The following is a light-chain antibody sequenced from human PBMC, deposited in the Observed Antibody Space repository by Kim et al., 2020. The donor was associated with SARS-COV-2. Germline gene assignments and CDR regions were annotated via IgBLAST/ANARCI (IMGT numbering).Light chain of an antibody. J-gene: IGKJ2*01. Sequence: STSVGDRDTIACRAGQGIGRYLARYQQKPGEAPKVLIHTASTLQTGVPSRFSGSGSGTDFALTISSLQPEDSATYFCQQLNTYPYTFGQGTKLEI. V-gene: IGKV1-9*01. CDR1: QGIGRY. CDR3: QQLNTYPYT. CDR2: TAS.